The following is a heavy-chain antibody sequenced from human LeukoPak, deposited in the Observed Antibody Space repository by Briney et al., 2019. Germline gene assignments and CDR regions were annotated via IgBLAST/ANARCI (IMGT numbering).Heavy chain of an antibody. Sequence: QPGGSLRLSCAVSGFTFSSYWMSWVRQAPGKGLEWVANIKQDGSEKYYVDSVKGRFTISRDNAKISLYLQMNSLRAEDTAVYYCARGLNWFDPWGQGTLVTVSS. CDR1: GFTFSSYW. J-gene: IGHJ5*02. D-gene: IGHD3-22*01. V-gene: IGHV3-7*01. CDR3: ARGLNWFDP. CDR2: IKQDGSEK.